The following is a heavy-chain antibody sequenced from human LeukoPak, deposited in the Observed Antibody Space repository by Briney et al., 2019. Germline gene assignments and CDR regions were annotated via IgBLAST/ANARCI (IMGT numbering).Heavy chain of an antibody. CDR1: GFTFSSYA. CDR2: ISYDGSNK. D-gene: IGHD3-10*01. CDR3: ARDHAPIVEYDAFDI. V-gene: IGHV3-30-3*01. Sequence: GGSLRLSCAASGFTFSSYAMHWVRQAPGKGLEWVAVISYDGSNKYYTDSVKGRFTISRDNSKNTLYLQMNSLRAGDTAVYYCARDHAPIVEYDAFDIWGQGTMVTVSS. J-gene: IGHJ3*02.